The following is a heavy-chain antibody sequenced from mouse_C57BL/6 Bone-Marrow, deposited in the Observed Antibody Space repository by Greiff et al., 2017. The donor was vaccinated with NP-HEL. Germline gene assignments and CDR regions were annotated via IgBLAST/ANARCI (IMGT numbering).Heavy chain of an antibody. V-gene: IGHV5-4*03. CDR1: GFTFSSYA. J-gene: IGHJ2*01. D-gene: IGHD2-2*01. Sequence: DVMLVESGGGLVKPGGSLKLSCAASGFTFSSYAMSWVRQTPEKRLEWVATISDGGSYTYYPDNVKGRFTISRDNAKNNLYLQMSHLKSEDTAMYYCARSTMVTTGGVDYWGQGTTLTVSS. CDR3: ARSTMVTTGGVDY. CDR2: ISDGGSYT.